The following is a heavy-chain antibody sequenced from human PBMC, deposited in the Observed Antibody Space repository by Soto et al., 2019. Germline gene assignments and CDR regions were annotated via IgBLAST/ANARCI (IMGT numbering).Heavy chain of an antibody. CDR3: ARVGAHRKYYYDSSGYLSWFDP. Sequence: SETLSLTCSVSGDSISSYSWSWIRQPPGKGLEWIGYIYYSGSTNYNPSLKSRVTISVDTSKNQFSLKLSSVTAADTAVYYCARVGAHRKYYYDSSGYLSWFDPWGQGTLVTVSS. CDR1: GDSISSYS. V-gene: IGHV4-59*01. D-gene: IGHD3-22*01. CDR2: IYYSGST. J-gene: IGHJ5*02.